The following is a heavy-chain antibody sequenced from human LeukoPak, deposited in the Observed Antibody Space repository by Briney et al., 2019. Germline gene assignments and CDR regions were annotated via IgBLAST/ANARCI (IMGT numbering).Heavy chain of an antibody. CDR1: GGSFSGYY. J-gene: IGHJ3*02. Sequence: SETLSLTCAVYGGSFSGYYWSWIRQPPGKGLEWIGEINRSGSTNYNPSLKSRVTISVDTSKNQFSLKLSSVTAADTAVYYCARFSRSYDDAFDIWGQGTMVTVSS. CDR2: INRSGST. CDR3: ARFSRSYDDAFDI. D-gene: IGHD1-26*01. V-gene: IGHV4-34*01.